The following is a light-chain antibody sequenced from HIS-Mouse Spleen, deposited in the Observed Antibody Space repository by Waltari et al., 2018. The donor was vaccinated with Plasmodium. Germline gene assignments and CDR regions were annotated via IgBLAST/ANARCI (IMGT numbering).Light chain of an antibody. CDR3: QQYNNWSFT. Sequence: EIVMTQSPATLSVSPGERATLSWRASQSVSSNLAWYQQKPGQAPRLLIYGASTRATGIPARFSGSGSGTEITLTISSLQSEDFAVYYCQQYNNWSFTFGPGTKVDIK. J-gene: IGKJ3*01. V-gene: IGKV3-15*01. CDR2: GAS. CDR1: QSVSSN.